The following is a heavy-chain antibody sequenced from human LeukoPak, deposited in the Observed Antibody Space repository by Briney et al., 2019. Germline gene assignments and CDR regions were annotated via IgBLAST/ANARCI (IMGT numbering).Heavy chain of an antibody. CDR2: IYYSGST. Sequence: PSETLSLTCTVSGYSISNGYYWDWIRQPPGKGLEWIGYIYYSGSTNYNPSLKSRVTISVDTSKNQFSLKLSSVTAADTAVYYCASSYTIFGVVDHDAFDIWGQGTMVTVSS. J-gene: IGHJ3*02. V-gene: IGHV4-61*01. D-gene: IGHD3-3*01. CDR3: ASSYTIFGVVDHDAFDI. CDR1: GYSISNGYY.